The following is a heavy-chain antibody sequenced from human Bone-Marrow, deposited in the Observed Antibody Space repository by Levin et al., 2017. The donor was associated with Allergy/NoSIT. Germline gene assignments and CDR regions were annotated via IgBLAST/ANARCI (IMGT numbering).Heavy chain of an antibody. Sequence: GGSLRLSCAASEFPFSTYAMSWVRQAPGRGLEWVSGISTGSDSTYYADSVKGRFTISRDNSKNTLHLQMNSLRAEDTAVYYCSGGDDPFSGVWGSFDYWGPGTLVTVSS. V-gene: IGHV3-23*01. D-gene: IGHD3-16*01. CDR3: SGGDDPFSGVWGSFDY. CDR2: ISTGSDST. J-gene: IGHJ4*02. CDR1: EFPFSTYA.